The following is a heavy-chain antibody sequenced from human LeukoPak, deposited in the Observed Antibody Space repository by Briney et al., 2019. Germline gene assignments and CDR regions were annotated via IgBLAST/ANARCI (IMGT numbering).Heavy chain of an antibody. D-gene: IGHD2-2*01. CDR3: APTSVSYFDY. Sequence: GASVKVSCKACGYTFTRYYIQWLRQPPGQRLEWEGWINPNTRGTNLAQKFQGRVTVTRDTSISTAYMEVSRLRSNVTAVYYCAPTSVSYFDYWGAGTLVTVSS. J-gene: IGHJ4*02. CDR1: GYTFTRYY. CDR2: INPNTRGT. V-gene: IGHV1-2*02.